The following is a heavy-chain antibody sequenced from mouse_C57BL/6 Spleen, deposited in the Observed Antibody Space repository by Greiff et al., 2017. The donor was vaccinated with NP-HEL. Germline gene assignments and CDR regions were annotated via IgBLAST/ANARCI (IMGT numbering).Heavy chain of an antibody. D-gene: IGHD2-4*01. CDR1: GYTFTDYN. J-gene: IGHJ4*01. CDR2: INPNNGGT. Sequence: EVQLQESGPELVKPGASVKMSCKASGYTFTDYNMHWVKQSHGKSLEWIGYINPNNGGTSYNQKFKGKATLTVNKSSSTAYMELRSLTSEDSAVYYCARLAYDYPYYYAMDYWGQGTSVTVSS. V-gene: IGHV1-22*01. CDR3: ARLAYDYPYYYAMDY.